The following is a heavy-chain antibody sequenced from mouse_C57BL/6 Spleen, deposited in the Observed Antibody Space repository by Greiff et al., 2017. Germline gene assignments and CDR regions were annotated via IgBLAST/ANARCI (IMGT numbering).Heavy chain of an antibody. D-gene: IGHD1-1*01. V-gene: IGHV1-69*01. CDR1: GYTFTSYW. J-gene: IGHJ4*01. CDR3: ARGDYGSSYVAMDY. Sequence: VKLQQPGAELVMPGASVKLSCKASGYTFTSYWMHWVKQRPGQGLEWIGEIDPSDSYTNYNQKFKGKSTLTVDKSSSTAYMQLSSLTSEDSAVYYCARGDYGSSYVAMDYWGQGTSVTVSS. CDR2: IDPSDSYT.